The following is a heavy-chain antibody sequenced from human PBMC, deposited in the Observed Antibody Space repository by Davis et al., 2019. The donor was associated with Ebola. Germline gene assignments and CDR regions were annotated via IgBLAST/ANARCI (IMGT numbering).Heavy chain of an antibody. CDR3: VKVGYSSGWSYFDY. J-gene: IGHJ4*02. V-gene: IGHV3-30*18. D-gene: IGHD6-19*01. CDR1: GFTFSSYA. CDR2: ISYDGSNK. Sequence: GESLKISCAASGFTFSSYAMSWVRQAPGKGLEWVAVISYDGSNKYYADSVKGRFTISRDNAKNSLYLQMSRLRAEDTAVYYCVKVGYSSGWSYFDYWGQGTLVTVSS.